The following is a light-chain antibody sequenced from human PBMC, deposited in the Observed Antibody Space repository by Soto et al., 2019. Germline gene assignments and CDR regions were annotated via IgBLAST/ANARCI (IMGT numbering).Light chain of an antibody. CDR1: QSVSSTY. J-gene: IGKJ1*01. CDR3: QQYGSPPLWT. Sequence: VVTQSRATLSLSPGERGTLWCRALQSVSSTYLIWYQQKPGQAPRLLIYGAYSRATGVPDRFSGSGSGTDFTLTISRLEPEDLAVYYCQQYGSPPLWTCAQGTKVDIK. V-gene: IGKV3-20*01. CDR2: GAY.